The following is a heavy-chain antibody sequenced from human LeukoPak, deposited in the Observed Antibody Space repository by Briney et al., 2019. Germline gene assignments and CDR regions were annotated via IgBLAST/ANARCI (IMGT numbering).Heavy chain of an antibody. Sequence: PSETLSLTCTVSGGSISGYSWSWIRQPPGKGLEWIGYIYHSGSTYYNPSLKSRVTISVDRSKNQFSLKLSSVTAADTAVYYCARAPLDYYDSSGAFDYWGQGTLVTVSS. CDR2: IYHSGST. CDR1: GGSISGYS. CDR3: ARAPLDYYDSSGAFDY. J-gene: IGHJ4*02. D-gene: IGHD3-22*01. V-gene: IGHV4-30-2*01.